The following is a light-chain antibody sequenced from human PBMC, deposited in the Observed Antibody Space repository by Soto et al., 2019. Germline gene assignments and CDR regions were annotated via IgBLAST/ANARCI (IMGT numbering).Light chain of an antibody. CDR2: SSS. V-gene: IGLV1-44*01. Sequence: QSVLTQPPSASGTPGQRVAISCAGSSSNIGSNSVNWYQQLPGTAPKLLIYSSSQRPSGVPDRFSGAKSGTSASLAISGLQSDDEADYYCGAWDDSLNTPIFGGGTKVTVL. CDR1: SSNIGSNS. J-gene: IGLJ2*01. CDR3: GAWDDSLNTPI.